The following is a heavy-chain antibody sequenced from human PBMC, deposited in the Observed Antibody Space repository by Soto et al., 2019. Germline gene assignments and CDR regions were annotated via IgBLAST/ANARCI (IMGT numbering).Heavy chain of an antibody. CDR2: MNPNSGNT. CDR3: ARDRDSSILFDY. J-gene: IGHJ4*02. V-gene: IGHV1-8*02. D-gene: IGHD6-13*01. Sequence: ASVKVSCKASGYTFTGYYMHWVRQATGQGLEWMGWMNPNSGNTGYAQKLQGRVTMTTDTSTSTAYMELRSLRSDDTAVYYCARDRDSSILFDYWGQGTLVTVSS. CDR1: GYTFTGYY.